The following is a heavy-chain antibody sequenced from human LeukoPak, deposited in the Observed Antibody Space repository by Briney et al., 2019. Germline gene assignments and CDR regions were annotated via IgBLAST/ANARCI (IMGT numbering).Heavy chain of an antibody. D-gene: IGHD6-19*01. J-gene: IGHJ4*02. CDR3: ARGVVGVAGLVNY. CDR2: IKQDGSEK. Sequence: GGSLRLSCAASGFTFNSYWMSWVRQAPGKGLEWVANIKQDGSEKYYVDSVKGRFTISGDNAKNSLYLQMNSLRAEDTAVYYCARGVVGVAGLVNYWGQGTLVTVSS. CDR1: GFTFNSYW. V-gene: IGHV3-7*03.